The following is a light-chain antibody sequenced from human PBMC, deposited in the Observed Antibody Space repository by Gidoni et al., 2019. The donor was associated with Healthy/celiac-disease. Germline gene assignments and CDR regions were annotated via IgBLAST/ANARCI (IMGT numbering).Light chain of an antibody. CDR3: QQSYSTLT. CDR2: AAS. CDR1: HSISSY. Sequence: DIQLTQSPSSLSASVGDRVTITCRASHSISSYLNWYQQKPGKAPKLLIYAASSLPIGVPSRFSGSGSGTDFTLTISRLQPEDFATYYCQQSYSTLTFGGGTKVEIK. J-gene: IGKJ4*01. V-gene: IGKV1-39*01.